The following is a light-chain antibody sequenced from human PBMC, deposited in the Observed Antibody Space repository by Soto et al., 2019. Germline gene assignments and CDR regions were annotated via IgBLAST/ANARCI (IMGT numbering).Light chain of an antibody. J-gene: IGLJ2*01. CDR2: AVS. Sequence: QAVVTQPASVSGSPGQSITISCTGTSSDVGGYNYVSWYQQHPGKAPKLMIYAVSNRPSGVSNRFPGSKSGNTASLTISGLQAEDEADYYCSSYTSSSTLLFGGGTQLTVL. CDR1: SSDVGGYNY. V-gene: IGLV2-14*01. CDR3: SSYTSSSTLL.